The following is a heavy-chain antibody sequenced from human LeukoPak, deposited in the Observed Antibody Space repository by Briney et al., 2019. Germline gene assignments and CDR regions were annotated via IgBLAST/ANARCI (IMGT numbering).Heavy chain of an antibody. CDR1: GGSISSYY. D-gene: IGHD3-22*01. V-gene: IGHV4-59*01. CDR3: ARHFGEIYDSSGHYYLDY. CDR2: ICYSGST. J-gene: IGHJ4*02. Sequence: SETLSLTCTVSGGSISSYYWTWIRQPPGKGLEWIGYICYSGSTNYNPSLKSRVTISVDTSKNQFSLRLSSVTAADTAVYYCARHFGEIYDSSGHYYLDYWGQGILVTVSS.